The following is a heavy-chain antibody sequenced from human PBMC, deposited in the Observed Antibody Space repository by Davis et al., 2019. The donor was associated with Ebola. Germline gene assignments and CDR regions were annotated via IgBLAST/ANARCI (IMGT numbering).Heavy chain of an antibody. D-gene: IGHD3-16*01. Sequence: GGSLRLSCVGSGFTLDGYWMPWVRHAPGKGLEWVSVIWYDGSNKYYADSVKGRFTISRDNNKNSLYLQMNSLRYGETALYYCSRGGAVKFDYWGQGTLVTVSS. J-gene: IGHJ4*02. CDR2: IWYDGSNK. V-gene: IGHV3-33*08. CDR1: GFTLDGYW. CDR3: SRGGAVKFDY.